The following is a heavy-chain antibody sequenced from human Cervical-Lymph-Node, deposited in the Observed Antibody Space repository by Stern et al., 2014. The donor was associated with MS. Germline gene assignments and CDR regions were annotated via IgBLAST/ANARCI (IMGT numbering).Heavy chain of an antibody. D-gene: IGHD2/OR15-2a*01. CDR1: GGSVSSTNW. CDR2: IYHSGAS. V-gene: IGHV4-4*02. J-gene: IGHJ2*01. Sequence: QVQLQESGPGLVKPSGTLALTCAVSGGSVSSTNWWSWVRQSPGKGLAWIGNIYHSGASNTRPSRRSRVSISLDNVKTPLSLHLTSVTAADTAVYYCARERQQYCNSEGCSYWYFDLWGRGTLVTVSS. CDR3: ARERQQYCNSEGCSYWYFDL.